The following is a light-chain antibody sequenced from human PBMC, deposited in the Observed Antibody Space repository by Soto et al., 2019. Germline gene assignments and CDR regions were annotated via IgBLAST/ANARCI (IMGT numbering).Light chain of an antibody. CDR1: SSNIGAGFD. CDR2: DNN. V-gene: IGLV1-40*01. J-gene: IGLJ1*01. Sequence: QAVVTQPPSVSGAPGQRVTISCTGSSSNIGAGFDAHWYQQLPGSAPKVLIYDNNIRPSGVPDRFTCSKSGTSASLAITGLQADDEADYYCQSYDSTMNGYVFGTGTKVTVL. CDR3: QSYDSTMNGYV.